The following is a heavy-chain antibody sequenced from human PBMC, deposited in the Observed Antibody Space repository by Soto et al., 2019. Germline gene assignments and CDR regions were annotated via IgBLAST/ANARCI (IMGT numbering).Heavy chain of an antibody. V-gene: IGHV5-51*01. CDR1: GHLFNNHW. CDR3: ARGYFDSGHGYDL. J-gene: IGHJ5*02. Sequence: GESLKISCKGPGHLFNNHWIGWVRQTPGKGLERMGLIFTRDSETKTSPSFQGHVSFSVDNSINTVYLQWTSLKTTDTGIYFCARGYFDSGHGYDLWGQGTLVTAPQ. CDR2: IFTRDSET. D-gene: IGHD3-10*01.